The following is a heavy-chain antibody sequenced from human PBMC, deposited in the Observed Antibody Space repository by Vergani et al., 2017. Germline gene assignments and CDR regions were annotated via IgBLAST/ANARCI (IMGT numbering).Heavy chain of an antibody. CDR2: IYYSGST. Sequence: QLQLQESGPGLVKPSETLSLTCTVSGGSISSSSYYWGWIRQPPGKGLEWIGSIYYSGSTYYNPSLKSRVTISVDTSKNQFSLKLSSVTAADPAVYYCTTDRRYELLGYYYGMDVWGQGTTVTVSS. V-gene: IGHV4-39*07. CDR3: TTDRRYELLGYYYGMDV. J-gene: IGHJ6*02. D-gene: IGHD1-26*01. CDR1: GGSISSSSYY.